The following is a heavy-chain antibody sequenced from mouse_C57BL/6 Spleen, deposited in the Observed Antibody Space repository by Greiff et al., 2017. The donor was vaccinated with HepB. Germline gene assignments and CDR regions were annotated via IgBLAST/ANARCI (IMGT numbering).Heavy chain of an antibody. D-gene: IGHD2-5*01. CDR1: GYTFTDYN. J-gene: IGHJ4*01. Sequence: VQLQQSGPELVKPGASVKIPCKASGYTFTDYNMDWVKQSHGKSLEWIGDINPNNGGTIYNQKFKGKATLTVDKSSSTAYMELRSLTSEDTAVYYCARFAYYSNPYAMDYWGQGTSVTVSS. V-gene: IGHV1-18*01. CDR2: INPNNGGT. CDR3: ARFAYYSNPYAMDY.